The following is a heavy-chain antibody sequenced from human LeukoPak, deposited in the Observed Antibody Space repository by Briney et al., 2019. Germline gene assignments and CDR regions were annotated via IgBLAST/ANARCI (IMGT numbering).Heavy chain of an antibody. Sequence: GESLKISCKVSGYRFTTYWIAWVRQLPGKGLEWMGVIYPGDSETRYTPSFRGQVAISVDRSSNTAFLQWNSLREADTAVYFCARQGAGSSHYDDTGLPRGAYDVWGQGTRVIVSS. CDR3: ARQGAGSSHYDDTGLPRGAYDV. D-gene: IGHD3-16*01. J-gene: IGHJ3*01. CDR2: IYPGDSET. CDR1: GYRFTTYW. V-gene: IGHV5-51*01.